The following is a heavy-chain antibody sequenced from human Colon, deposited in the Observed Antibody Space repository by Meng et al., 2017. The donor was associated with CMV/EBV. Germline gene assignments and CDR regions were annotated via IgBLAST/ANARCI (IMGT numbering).Heavy chain of an antibody. V-gene: IGHV4-38-2*01. D-gene: IGHD2-15*01. Sequence: GSLRLSCAASGFTFDDYTMHWVRQAPGKGLEWIGSLSYSGDSSYNPSLKGRVTISVDTSKNQFSLNMRSVTAADTAVYYCATFLVVGNYYSDYWGQGALVTVSS. CDR2: LSYSGDS. J-gene: IGHJ4*02. CDR3: ATFLVVGNYYSDY. CDR1: GFTFDDYT.